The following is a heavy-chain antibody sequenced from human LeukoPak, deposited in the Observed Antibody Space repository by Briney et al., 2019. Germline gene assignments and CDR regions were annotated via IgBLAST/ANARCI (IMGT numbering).Heavy chain of an antibody. Sequence: SVKVSCKASGGTFSSYAISWVRQAPGQGLEWMGRVIPIFGTANYAQKFQGRVTITTDESTSKAYMELSSLRSEDTAVYYCAREPRYYYDSSGYYYFDYWGQGTLVTVSS. CDR1: GGTFSSYA. D-gene: IGHD3-22*01. CDR2: VIPIFGTA. CDR3: AREPRYYYDSSGYYYFDY. J-gene: IGHJ4*02. V-gene: IGHV1-69*05.